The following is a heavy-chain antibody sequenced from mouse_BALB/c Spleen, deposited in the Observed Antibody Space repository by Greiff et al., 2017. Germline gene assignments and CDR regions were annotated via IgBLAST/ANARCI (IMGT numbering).Heavy chain of an antibody. CDR1: GYAFTNYL. CDR2: INPGSGGT. J-gene: IGHJ3*01. CDR3: ARGEDYYGPFAY. Sequence: QVQLKESGAELVRPGTSVKVSCKASGYAFTNYLIEWVKQRPGQGLEWIGVINPGSGGTNYNEKFKGKATLTADKSSSTAYMQLSSLTSDDSAVYFCARGEDYYGPFAYWGQGTLVTVSA. D-gene: IGHD1-2*01. V-gene: IGHV1-54*01.